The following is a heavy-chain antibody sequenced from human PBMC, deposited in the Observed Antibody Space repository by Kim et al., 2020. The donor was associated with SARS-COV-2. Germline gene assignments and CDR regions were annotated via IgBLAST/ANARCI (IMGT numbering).Heavy chain of an antibody. J-gene: IGHJ5*02. CDR1: GGTFSSYA. D-gene: IGHD6-13*01. V-gene: IGHV1-69*13. CDR3: ARDAIRHYSSSWYPSWFDP. Sequence: SVKVSCKASGGTFSSYAISWVRQAPGQGLEWMGGIIPIFGTANYTQKFQGRVTITADESTSTAYMELSSLRSEDTAVYYCARDAIRHYSSSWYPSWFDPWGQGTLVTVSS. CDR2: IIPIFGTA.